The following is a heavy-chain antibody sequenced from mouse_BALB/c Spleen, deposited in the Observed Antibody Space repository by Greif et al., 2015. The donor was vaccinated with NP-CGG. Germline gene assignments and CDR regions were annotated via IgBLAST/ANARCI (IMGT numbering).Heavy chain of an antibody. Sequence: VQLQQSGAELVKPGASVKLSCTASGFNIKDTYMHWVKQRPEQGLEWIGRIDPANGNTKYDPKFQGKATITADTSSNTAYLQLSSLTSEDAAVYYCARNDGFAYWGQGTLVTVSA. J-gene: IGHJ3*01. CDR2: IDPANGNT. D-gene: IGHD2-12*01. CDR3: ARNDGFAY. V-gene: IGHV14-3*02. CDR1: GFNIKDTY.